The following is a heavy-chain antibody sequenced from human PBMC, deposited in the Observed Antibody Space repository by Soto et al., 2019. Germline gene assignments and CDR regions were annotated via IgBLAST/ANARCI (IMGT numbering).Heavy chain of an antibody. J-gene: IGHJ1*01. D-gene: IGHD2-2*01. Sequence: QVQLVESGGGVVQPGRSLRLSCAASGFTFSSYGMHWVRQAPGKGLEWVAVIWYDGSNRYYADSVKGRFTISRDNSKNTLYLQMNSLRAEDTAVYYCARDHCSSTSCYLFQQWGQRTLVTVSS. CDR3: ARDHCSSTSCYLFQQ. CDR2: IWYDGSNR. CDR1: GFTFSSYG. V-gene: IGHV3-33*01.